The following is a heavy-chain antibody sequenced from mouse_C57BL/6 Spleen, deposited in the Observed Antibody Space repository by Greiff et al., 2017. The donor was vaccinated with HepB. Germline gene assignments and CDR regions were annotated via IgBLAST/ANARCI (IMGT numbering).Heavy chain of an antibody. CDR3: AREGVYYGSSYDV. D-gene: IGHD1-1*01. CDR2: ISYDGSN. J-gene: IGHJ1*03. CDR1: GYSITSGYY. Sequence: EVQLVESGPGLVKPSQSLSLTCSVTGYSITSGYYWNWIRQFPGNKLEWMGYISYDGSNNYNPSLKNRISITRDTSKNQFFLKLNSVTTEDTATYYCAREGVYYGSSYDVWGTGTTVTVSS. V-gene: IGHV3-6*01.